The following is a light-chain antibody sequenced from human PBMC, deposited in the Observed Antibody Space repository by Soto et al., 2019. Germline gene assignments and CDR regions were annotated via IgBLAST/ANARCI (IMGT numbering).Light chain of an antibody. CDR2: DVT. Sequence: QSVLTQPASVSGSPGQSIAISCTGTSSDVGAYKYVSWYQQHPGKAPKLMFYDVTDRPSGVSDRFSGSKSGNTASLTISGLQAEDEADYYCSSYTSTNTVLFGGGTKLTVL. CDR3: SSYTSTNTVL. V-gene: IGLV2-14*01. J-gene: IGLJ2*01. CDR1: SSDVGAYKY.